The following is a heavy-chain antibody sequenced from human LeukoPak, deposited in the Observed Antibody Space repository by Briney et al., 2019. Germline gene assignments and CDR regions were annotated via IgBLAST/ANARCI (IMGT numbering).Heavy chain of an antibody. J-gene: IGHJ5*01. CDR2: INSDGSGT. CDR1: GFTFSSYW. Sequence: GGSQRLSCAASGFTFSSYWMHWVRQAPGKGLVWVSRINSDGSGTIYADSVRGRFTISRDNAKNTLYLQVNSLRAEDTAVYYCARPEGTVAYDSWGQGTLVTVSS. CDR3: ARPEGTVAYDS. D-gene: IGHD4-23*01. V-gene: IGHV3-74*01.